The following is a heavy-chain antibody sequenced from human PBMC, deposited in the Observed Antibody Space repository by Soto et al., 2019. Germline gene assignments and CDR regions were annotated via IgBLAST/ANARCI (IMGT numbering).Heavy chain of an antibody. Sequence: SETLSLTCTVSGDSILSTIYYWGWIRQPPGKGLEWIGTIDYSGSAQYTPSLKSRVTMSVDTSKNQFSLKLTSVTAADTAVYYCSRLVQWELPEYFQHWGQGTLVTVSS. D-gene: IGHD1-26*01. CDR1: GDSILSTIYY. V-gene: IGHV4-39*01. CDR3: SRLVQWELPEYFQH. J-gene: IGHJ1*01. CDR2: IDYSGSA.